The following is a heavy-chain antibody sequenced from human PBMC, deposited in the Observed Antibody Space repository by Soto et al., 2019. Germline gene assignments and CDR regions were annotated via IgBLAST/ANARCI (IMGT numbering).Heavy chain of an antibody. V-gene: IGHV5-51*01. J-gene: IGHJ6*02. CDR2: IYPGDSDT. Sequence: PGEPLKISWKGTGYRFSSSWIGWVRQMPGKGLEWMGIIYPGDSDTKYNPSFQGQVTISADKSITTTYLRWTSLKASDTAIYYCAASIFYYGMDVWGQGTTVTVSS. CDR3: AASIFYYGMDV. CDR1: GYRFSSSW.